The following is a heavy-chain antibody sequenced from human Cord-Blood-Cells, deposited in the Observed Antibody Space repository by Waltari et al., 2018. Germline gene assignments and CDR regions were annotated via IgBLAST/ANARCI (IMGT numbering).Heavy chain of an antibody. CDR2: IKHTGST. CDR1: GGSFSGYY. CDR3: AMISGSYYDY. Sequence: QVQLQQLGAGLSKPSETLSLTCAVYGGSFSGYYWRWIRQPPGQGLEWIGEIKHTGSTNYTPSLKRRVSISVDTSKNQFAQKLSSVTAAYTAVYYWAMISGSYYDYWGQGTLVTVSS. D-gene: IGHD6-19*01. J-gene: IGHJ4*02. V-gene: IGHV4-34*01.